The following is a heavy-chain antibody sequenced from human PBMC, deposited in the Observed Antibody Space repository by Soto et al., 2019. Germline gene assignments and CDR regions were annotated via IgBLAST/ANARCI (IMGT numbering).Heavy chain of an antibody. CDR3: AKDRGGYGAPSFRD. D-gene: IGHD4-17*01. CDR1: GFTFDDYA. CDR2: ISWNSGSI. Sequence: EVQLVESGGGLVQPGRSLRLSCAASGFTFDDYAMHWVRQAPGKGLEWVSGISWNSGSIGYADSVKGRFTISRDNAKNSLYLQMNSLRAEDTALYYCAKDRGGYGAPSFRDWGQGTLVTVSS. V-gene: IGHV3-9*01. J-gene: IGHJ4*02.